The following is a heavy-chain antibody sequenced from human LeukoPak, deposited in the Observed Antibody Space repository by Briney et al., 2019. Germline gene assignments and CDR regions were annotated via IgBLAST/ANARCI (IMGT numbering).Heavy chain of an antibody. V-gene: IGHV1-8*01. J-gene: IGHJ4*02. D-gene: IGHD3-16*01. CDR1: GYSFTNYD. CDR3: ARALATTMLLGGY. Sequence: ASVKVSCKTSGYSFTNYDINWGRQAPGQGLEWMGWMNPYSGTTGYAQNFQGRVTMTRNTSINTAYMEMSSLTSEDTAVYYCARALATTMLLGGYWGQGTLVTVSS. CDR2: MNPYSGTT.